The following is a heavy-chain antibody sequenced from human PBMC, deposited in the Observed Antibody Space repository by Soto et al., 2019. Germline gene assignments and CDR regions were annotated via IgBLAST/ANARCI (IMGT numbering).Heavy chain of an antibody. D-gene: IGHD2-15*01. CDR3: ARAFCSGGSCYLDY. CDR1: GYTFTTFG. CDR2: ISAYSGNT. J-gene: IGHJ4*02. V-gene: IGHV1-18*01. Sequence: QVQLVQSGGEVKKPGAAVKVSCKASGYTFTTFGIGWVRQAPGQWLEWMGWISAYSGNTEYPEKLQGRVTMTIDTPTSTTYMELRSLRSDDTAVYYCARAFCSGGSCYLDYWGQGALVTVSS.